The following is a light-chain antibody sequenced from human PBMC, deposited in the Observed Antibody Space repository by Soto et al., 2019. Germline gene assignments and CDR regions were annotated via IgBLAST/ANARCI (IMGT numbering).Light chain of an antibody. V-gene: IGLV1-44*01. CDR1: NSNIGINT. CDR3: AAWDDSLNGVV. CDR2: GNN. Sequence: QSVLTQPPSAPGTPGQRVIISCSGSNSNIGINTVNWYQQLPGTAPKLLNYGNNQRPSGVPDRFSGSKSGTSASLAISGLQSEDEADYYCAAWDDSLNGVVFGGGTKLTVL. J-gene: IGLJ2*01.